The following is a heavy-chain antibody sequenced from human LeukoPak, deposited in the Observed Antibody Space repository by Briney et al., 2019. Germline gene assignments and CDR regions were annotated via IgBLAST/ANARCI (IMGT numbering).Heavy chain of an antibody. Sequence: GGSLRLSCAASGFTFSSYAMHWVRQAPGKGLEWVAVISYDGSNKYYADSVKGRFTISRDNSKNTPYLQMNSLRAEDTAVYYCARARLPRGMDVWGQGTTVTVSS. CDR1: GFTFSSYA. V-gene: IGHV3-30-3*01. J-gene: IGHJ6*02. CDR2: ISYDGSNK. CDR3: ARARLPRGMDV.